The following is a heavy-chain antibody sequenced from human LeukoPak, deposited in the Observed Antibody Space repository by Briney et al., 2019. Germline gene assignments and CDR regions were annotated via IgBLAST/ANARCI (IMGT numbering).Heavy chain of an antibody. D-gene: IGHD3-3*02. V-gene: IGHV4-61*01. CDR1: GVSINICCYY. CDR2: KYYSGST. CDR3: ARGRSFGFDFDS. Sequence: PSETLSLTCAVSGVSINICCYYWTWIRPPPGKGLEWIGYKYYSGSTRYNSSLRSRLSLSLDTSNNQFSLKPSSVTAADTAVYYCARGRSFGFDFDSWGQGTLVIVSS. J-gene: IGHJ4*02.